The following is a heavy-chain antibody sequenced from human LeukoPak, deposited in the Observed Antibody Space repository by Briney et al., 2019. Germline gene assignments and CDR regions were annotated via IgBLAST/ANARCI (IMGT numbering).Heavy chain of an antibody. CDR2: IRYDGSNK. Sequence: GGSLRLSCAASGSTFSSYGMHWVRQAPGKGLEGVAFIRYDGSNKYYADSVKGRFTISRDNSKNTLYLQMNSLRAEDTAVYYCAKAPSPDIVVVVAAKPHYMDVWGKGTTVTVSS. J-gene: IGHJ6*03. CDR1: GSTFSSYG. D-gene: IGHD2-15*01. V-gene: IGHV3-30*02. CDR3: AKAPSPDIVVVVAAKPHYMDV.